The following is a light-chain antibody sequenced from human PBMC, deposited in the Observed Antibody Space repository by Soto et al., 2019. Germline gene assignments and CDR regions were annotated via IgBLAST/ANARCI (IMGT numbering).Light chain of an antibody. Sequence: IVLTQSPGTLSLSPGERATLSCRASQSVSSNLAWYQQKPGQAPRLLIFGASSRATGIPDRFSGSGSGTDFTLTISRLEPEDFAVYYCQQYGGSSWTFGQGTKVDIK. V-gene: IGKV3-20*01. CDR1: QSVSSN. J-gene: IGKJ1*01. CDR3: QQYGGSSWT. CDR2: GAS.